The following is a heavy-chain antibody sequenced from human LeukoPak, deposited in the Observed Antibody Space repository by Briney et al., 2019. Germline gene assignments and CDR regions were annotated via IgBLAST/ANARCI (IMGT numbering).Heavy chain of an antibody. CDR2: IYYSGST. D-gene: IGHD2-2*02. CDR1: GGSISSSSHY. Sequence: SETLSLTCTVSGGSISSSSHYWGWIRQPPGKGLEWIGSIYYSGSTYYNPSLKSRVTISVDTSKNQFSLKLSSVTAADTAVYYCARQKLGYCSSTSCYIGDAFDIWGQGTMVTVSS. V-gene: IGHV4-39*01. J-gene: IGHJ3*02. CDR3: ARQKLGYCSSTSCYIGDAFDI.